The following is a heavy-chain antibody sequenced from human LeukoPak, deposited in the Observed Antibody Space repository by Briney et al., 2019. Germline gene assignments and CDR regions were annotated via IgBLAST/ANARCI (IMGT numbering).Heavy chain of an antibody. Sequence: GGSLRLSCAASGFTFSSYGMHWVRQAPGKGLEWVAVIWYDGSNKYYADSVKGRFTISRDNSKNTLYLQMNSLRAEDTAVYYCARDTIAAAGTADYWGQETLVTVSS. V-gene: IGHV3-33*01. CDR1: GFTFSSYG. J-gene: IGHJ4*02. D-gene: IGHD6-13*01. CDR3: ARDTIAAAGTADY. CDR2: IWYDGSNK.